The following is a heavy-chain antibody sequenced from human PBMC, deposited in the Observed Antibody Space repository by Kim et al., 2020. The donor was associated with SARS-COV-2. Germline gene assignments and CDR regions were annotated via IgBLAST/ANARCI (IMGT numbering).Heavy chain of an antibody. CDR2: INPNSGGT. V-gene: IGHV1-2*04. Sequence: ASVKVSCKASGYTFTGYYMHWVRQAPGQGLEWMGWINPNSGGTNYAQKFQGWVTMTRDTSISTAYMELSRLRSDDTAVYYCARAPGAYCGGDCYSEVFDYWGQGTLVTVS. CDR1: GYTFTGYY. D-gene: IGHD2-21*01. CDR3: ARAPGAYCGGDCYSEVFDY. J-gene: IGHJ4*02.